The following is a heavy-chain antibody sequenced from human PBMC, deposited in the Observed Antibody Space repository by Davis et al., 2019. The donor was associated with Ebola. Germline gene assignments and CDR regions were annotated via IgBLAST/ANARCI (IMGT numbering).Heavy chain of an antibody. D-gene: IGHD3-3*01. CDR3: ARGFLGTVALFDC. Sequence: PGGSLRLSCAASGFTFSSYSMNWVRQAPGKGLEWVSSISSSSSYIYYADSVKGRFTISRDNSKNTLYLQMNSLRAEDTALYYCARGFLGTVALFDCWGQGTLVTVSS. J-gene: IGHJ4*02. CDR2: ISSSSSYI. CDR1: GFTFSSYS. V-gene: IGHV3-21*04.